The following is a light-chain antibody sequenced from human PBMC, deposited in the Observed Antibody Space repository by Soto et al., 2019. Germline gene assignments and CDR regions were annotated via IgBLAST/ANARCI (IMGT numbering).Light chain of an antibody. J-gene: IGKJ2*01. Sequence: EIVMTQSPVALSVSPGKSAALSCRASQSVGRNFAWYQQRPGQAPRVLIYGTSTRATGVPARFSGSGSGTDFTLTISSLQSEDFAVYYCQQYNKWTYTFGQGTRLEIK. V-gene: IGKV3-15*01. CDR3: QQYNKWTYT. CDR1: QSVGRN. CDR2: GTS.